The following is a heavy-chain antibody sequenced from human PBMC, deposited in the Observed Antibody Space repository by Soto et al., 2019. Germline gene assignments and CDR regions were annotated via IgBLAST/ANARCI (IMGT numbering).Heavy chain of an antibody. J-gene: IGHJ2*01. V-gene: IGHV4-39*01. Sequence: SETLSLTCSVSGGSISSSSYYWGWIRQPPGKGLEWIGSIYYSGSTYYNPSLKSRVTISVDTSKNQFSLKLSSVTAADTAVYYCARRVTTVTTYWYFDLWGRGTLVTVSS. CDR3: ARRVTTVTTYWYFDL. CDR2: IYYSGST. D-gene: IGHD4-17*01. CDR1: GGSISSSSYY.